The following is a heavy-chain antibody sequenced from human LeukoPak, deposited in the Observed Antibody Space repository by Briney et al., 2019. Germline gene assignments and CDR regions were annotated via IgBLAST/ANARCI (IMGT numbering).Heavy chain of an antibody. J-gene: IGHJ4*02. CDR1: GGSVFGYY. Sequence: SETLSLTCTVSGGSVFGYYWSWIRQPPGKGLEWVGYILYNGSTNYNPSLKSRVTISVDTSMNQFSLKLSSVTAADTAVYYCARGERLMDYWGQGNLVTVSS. V-gene: IGHV4-59*02. CDR3: ARGERLMDY. CDR2: ILYNGST. D-gene: IGHD3-16*01.